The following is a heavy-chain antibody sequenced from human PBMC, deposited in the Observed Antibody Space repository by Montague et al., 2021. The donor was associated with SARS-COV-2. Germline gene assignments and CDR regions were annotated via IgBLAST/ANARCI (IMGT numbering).Heavy chain of an antibody. CDR2: IFHMGNT. J-gene: IGHJ4*02. D-gene: IGHD1-26*01. CDR1: GASISGANW. V-gene: IGHV4-4*02. CDR3: ASVEGGSHLDY. Sequence: SETLSLTCGVSGASISGANWWTWVRQPPGKVLEWIGEIFHMGNTNNNWCLRSRLTISVDKSKNQFSLELSSVTAADTAIYYCASVEGGSHLDYWGQGILATVSS.